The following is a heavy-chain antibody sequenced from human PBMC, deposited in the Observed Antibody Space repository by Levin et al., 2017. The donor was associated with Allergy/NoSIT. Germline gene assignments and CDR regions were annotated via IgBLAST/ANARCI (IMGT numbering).Heavy chain of an antibody. CDR1: GGSISSYY. CDR2: IYYSGST. CDR3: ARAAEGYCSGGSCYSLNYYDYGMDV. D-gene: IGHD2-15*01. V-gene: IGHV4-59*01. J-gene: IGHJ6*02. Sequence: SQTLSLTCTVSGGSISSYYWSWIRQPPGKGLEWIGYIYYSGSTNYNPSLKSRVTISVDTSKNQFSLKLSSVTAADTAVYYCARAAEGYCSGGSCYSLNYYDYGMDVWGQGTTVTVSS.